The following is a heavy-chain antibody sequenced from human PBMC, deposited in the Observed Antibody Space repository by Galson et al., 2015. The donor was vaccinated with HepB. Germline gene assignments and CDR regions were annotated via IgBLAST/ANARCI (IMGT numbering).Heavy chain of an antibody. Sequence: SLRLSCAASGFTFYTYWMHWVRQAPGKGLVWVSRVNSDGSTTSYADSVKGRFTISGDNAKSTLYLQMNSLGAEDTAVYYCARAAADSGSYWAAFDLWGQGTTVTVSS. CDR2: VNSDGSTT. V-gene: IGHV3-74*01. CDR3: ARAAADSGSYWAAFDL. CDR1: GFTFYTYW. J-gene: IGHJ3*01. D-gene: IGHD1-26*01.